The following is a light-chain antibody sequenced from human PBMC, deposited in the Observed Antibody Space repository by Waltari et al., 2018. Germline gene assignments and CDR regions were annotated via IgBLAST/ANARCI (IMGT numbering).Light chain of an antibody. V-gene: IGLV1-40*01. J-gene: IGLJ2*01. Sequence: QSVLAQPPSVSGAPGQRVTISCTGSSSTIGAGHHLHWYQEFPGTAPKLLIYGDSNRPSGVPDRFSGSKSGTSASLAITGLQAEDEANYYCQSFDTSLGAIFGGGTKVTVL. CDR1: SSTIGAGHH. CDR2: GDS. CDR3: QSFDTSLGAI.